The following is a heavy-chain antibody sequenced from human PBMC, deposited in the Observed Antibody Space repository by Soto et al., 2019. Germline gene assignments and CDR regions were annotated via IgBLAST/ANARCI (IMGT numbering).Heavy chain of an antibody. V-gene: IGHV3-74*01. CDR3: AIRASYYDSSGYFDY. J-gene: IGHJ4*02. D-gene: IGHD3-22*01. CDR1: GFTFSSYW. Sequence: GGSLILSCAASGFTFSSYWMHWVRQAPGKGLVWVSRINSDGSSTSYADSVKGRFTISRDNAKNTLYLQMNSLRAEDTAVYYCAIRASYYDSSGYFDYWGQGTLVTVSS. CDR2: INSDGSST.